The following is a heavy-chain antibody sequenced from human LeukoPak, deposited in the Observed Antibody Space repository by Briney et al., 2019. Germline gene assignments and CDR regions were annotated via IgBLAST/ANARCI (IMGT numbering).Heavy chain of an antibody. CDR1: GFTFSSYG. V-gene: IGHV3-23*01. CDR3: AKDMGRGGGAVIDY. CDR2: ISGSGANT. J-gene: IGHJ4*02. Sequence: GGSLRLSCAASGFTFSSYGMHWVRQAPGKGLEWVSVISGSGANTYYANSVRGRFTISRDNSRNTLYLQVSSLGADDTGLYYCAKDMGRGGGAVIDYWGQGTLVTVSS. D-gene: IGHD2-21*01.